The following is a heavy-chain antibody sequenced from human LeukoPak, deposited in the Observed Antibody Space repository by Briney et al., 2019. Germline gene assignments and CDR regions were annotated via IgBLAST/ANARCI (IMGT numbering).Heavy chain of an antibody. D-gene: IGHD2-2*01. J-gene: IGHJ4*02. Sequence: SETLSLTCTVSGGSISSSSYYWGWIRQPPGKGLEWIASTRYSGNTYYNPSLKSRVTISVDTSKNQFSLNLNSVTAADTAVYFCARHDAWAPLEYWDQGTLVTVSS. CDR3: ARHDAWAPLEY. CDR2: TRYSGNT. CDR1: GGSISSSSYY. V-gene: IGHV4-39*01.